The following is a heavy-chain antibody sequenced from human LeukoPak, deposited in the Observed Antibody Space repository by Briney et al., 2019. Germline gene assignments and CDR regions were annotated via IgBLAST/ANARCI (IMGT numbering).Heavy chain of an antibody. Sequence: GGSLRLSCAASGFTFSNYAMSWVRQAPGGGLEWVSAITSGGSSTYYTGAVKGRFTISRDNSNNTLYLLINSLRVEDTAVYYCAKESLLWFGESPYWGQGTLVTVSS. D-gene: IGHD3-10*01. V-gene: IGHV3-23*01. CDR2: ITSGGSST. CDR3: AKESLLWFGESPY. CDR1: GFTFSNYA. J-gene: IGHJ4*02.